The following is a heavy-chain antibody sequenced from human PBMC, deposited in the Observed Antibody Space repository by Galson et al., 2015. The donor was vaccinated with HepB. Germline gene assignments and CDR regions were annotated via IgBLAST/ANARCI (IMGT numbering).Heavy chain of an antibody. Sequence: SLRLSCAASGFTFSSYAMHWVRQAPGKGLEWVAVISYDGSNEYYADSVKGRFTISRDNPKNTLYLQLNSLRGEDTAVYYCANSGDYEGAFHLWGQGTMVTVSS. CDR2: ISYDGSNE. CDR1: GFTFSSYA. J-gene: IGHJ3*01. D-gene: IGHD4-17*01. CDR3: ANSGDYEGAFHL. V-gene: IGHV3-30*18.